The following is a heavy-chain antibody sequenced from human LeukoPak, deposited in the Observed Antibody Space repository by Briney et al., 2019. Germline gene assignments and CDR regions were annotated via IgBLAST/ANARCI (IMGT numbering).Heavy chain of an antibody. D-gene: IGHD1-26*01. J-gene: IGHJ4*02. CDR1: GFTFSSYS. Sequence: GGSLRLSCAASGFTFSSYSMNWVRQAPGKGLEWVSSISSSSSYIYYADSVKGRFTISRDNAKNSLYLQMNSLRAEDTAVYYCARDGGARELSRALLLWGQGTLVTVSS. CDR3: ARDGGARELSRALLL. CDR2: ISSSSSYI. V-gene: IGHV3-21*01.